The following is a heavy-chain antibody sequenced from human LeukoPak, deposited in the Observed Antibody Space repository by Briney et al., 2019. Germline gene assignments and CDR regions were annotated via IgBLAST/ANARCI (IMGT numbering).Heavy chain of an antibody. Sequence: GGSLRLSCVASGFTFSSHAMTWCRQAPGKGLQWVSAISGGRTYYADSVKGRFTISRDNSKNTVFLQMDSLRAEDTAVYYCAKDRFGIDPWGQGTRVTVSS. CDR2: ISGGRT. D-gene: IGHD3-10*01. CDR3: AKDRFGIDP. CDR1: GFTFSSHA. J-gene: IGHJ5*02. V-gene: IGHV3-23*01.